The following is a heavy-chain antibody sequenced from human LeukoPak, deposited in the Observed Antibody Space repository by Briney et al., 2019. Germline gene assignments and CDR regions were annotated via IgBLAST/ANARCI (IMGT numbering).Heavy chain of an antibody. CDR3: ARYQLLPSATPYYYYGMDV. J-gene: IGHJ6*04. D-gene: IGHD2-2*01. Sequence: SVKVSCKASGGTVSSYAISWVRQAPGQGLEWRGGIIPIFGTANYAQKFQGRVTITADESTSTAYMELSSLRSEDTGVYYCARYQLLPSATPYYYYGMDVWGKGTTVTVSS. V-gene: IGHV1-69*01. CDR1: GGTVSSYA. CDR2: IIPIFGTA.